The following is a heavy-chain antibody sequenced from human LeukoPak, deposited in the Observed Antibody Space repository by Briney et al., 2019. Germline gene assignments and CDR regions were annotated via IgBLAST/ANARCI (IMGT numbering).Heavy chain of an antibody. J-gene: IGHJ4*02. V-gene: IGHV3-23*01. CDR1: GFTFSISW. CDR2: VSGSGGKT. D-gene: IGHD6-13*01. Sequence: GGSLRLSCAASGFTFSISWMHWVRQAPGKGLEWVSAVSGSGGKTYYADSVKGRFTISRDNSKNTVSLQMNSLRAEDTAVYYCAKEDRVIAAPYLDYWGQGTLVTVSS. CDR3: AKEDRVIAAPYLDY.